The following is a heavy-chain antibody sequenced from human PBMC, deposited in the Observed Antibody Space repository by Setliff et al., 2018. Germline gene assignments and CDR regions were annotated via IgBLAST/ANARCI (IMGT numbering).Heavy chain of an antibody. CDR2: TIPLFGTT. J-gene: IGHJ4*02. CDR3: VRGSGPWVVVAIPFDR. CDR1: GGTFSNYG. Sequence: ASVKVSCKASGGTFSNYGVSWVRQAPGQGLEWMGGTIPLFGTTDYAQKFHGRVTIITDESTSTAYMELSSLTSDDTAVYYCVRGSGPWVVVAIPFDRWGQGTLVTVSS. D-gene: IGHD2-2*02. V-gene: IGHV1-69*05.